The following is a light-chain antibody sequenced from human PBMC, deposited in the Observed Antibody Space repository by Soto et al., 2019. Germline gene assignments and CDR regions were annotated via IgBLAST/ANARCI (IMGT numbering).Light chain of an antibody. CDR2: DAS. V-gene: IGKV1-5*01. CDR1: QTISTW. CDR3: QQLNDYPVT. J-gene: IGKJ1*01. Sequence: GDRVTVTCRASQTISTWMAWYQQKPGKAPKLLVYDASTLQSGVASRFSGSGSGTEFTLIISGLQPDDSATYYCQQLNDYPVTFGQGTKVDIK.